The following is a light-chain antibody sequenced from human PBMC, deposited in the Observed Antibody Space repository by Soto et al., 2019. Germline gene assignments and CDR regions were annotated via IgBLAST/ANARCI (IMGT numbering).Light chain of an antibody. CDR1: QSVSSN. CDR2: GAF. Sequence: EIVMTQSPVTLSVSPGERATLSCRASQSVSSNLAWYQQKPGQAPSLLIYGAFTRATGIPARFSGSGSGTDFTLNISRLEPEDFAVYYCQHYSSSPPAITFGQGTRLEIK. CDR3: QHYSSSPPAIT. V-gene: IGKV3-15*01. J-gene: IGKJ5*01.